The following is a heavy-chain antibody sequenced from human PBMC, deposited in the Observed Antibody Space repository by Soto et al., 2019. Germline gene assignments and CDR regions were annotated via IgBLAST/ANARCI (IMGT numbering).Heavy chain of an antibody. CDR1: GGTFSTST. Sequence: QVQLVQSGAEVKKPGSSVKVSCKASGGTFSTSTFTWVRQAPGQGLEWMGRTIPLLNVADYAQDFQGRLTITADRSTSTTYMELTSLTSKDTAVYYCARDSPLGSTFSGYDAIDSWGQGTLVTVSS. V-gene: IGHV1-69*08. CDR2: TIPLLNVA. J-gene: IGHJ4*02. CDR3: ARDSPLGSTFSGYDAIDS. D-gene: IGHD5-12*01.